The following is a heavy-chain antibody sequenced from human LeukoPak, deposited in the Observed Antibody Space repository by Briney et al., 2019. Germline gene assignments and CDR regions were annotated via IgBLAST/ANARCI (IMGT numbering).Heavy chain of an antibody. CDR2: ISYDGSNK. CDR1: GFTFSSYA. CDR3: ARRSLRWSDAFDI. D-gene: IGHD4-23*01. J-gene: IGHJ3*02. V-gene: IGHV3-30-3*01. Sequence: GGSLRLSCAASGFTFSSYAMHWVRQAPGKGLGWVAVISYDGSNKYYADSVKGRFTISRDNSKNTLYLQMNSLRAEDTAVYYCARRSLRWSDAFDIWGQGTMVTVSS.